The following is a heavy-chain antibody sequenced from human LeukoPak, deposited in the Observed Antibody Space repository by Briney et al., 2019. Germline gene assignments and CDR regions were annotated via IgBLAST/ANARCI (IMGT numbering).Heavy chain of an antibody. CDR1: GFTFSSYA. CDR3: ARQRGSWFDY. CDR2: IKEDGSEK. V-gene: IGHV3-7*04. D-gene: IGHD3-16*01. Sequence: GGSLRLSCAASGFTFSSYAMSWVRQAPGKGLEWVANIKEDGSEKYYVDSVKGRFTISRDNAKNSLYLQMNSLRAEDTAVYYCARQRGSWFDYWGQGTLVTVSS. J-gene: IGHJ4*02.